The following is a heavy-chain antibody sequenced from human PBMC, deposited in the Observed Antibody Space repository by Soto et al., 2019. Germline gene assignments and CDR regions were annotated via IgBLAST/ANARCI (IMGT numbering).Heavy chain of an antibody. CDR1: GGTFSSYA. J-gene: IGHJ3*02. D-gene: IGHD6-19*01. Sequence: SVKVSCKASGGTFSSYAISWVRQATGEGLEWMGGIIPIFGTANYAQKFQGRVTITADESTSTAYMELSSLRSEDTAVYYCARGPYSSGWYEELHAFDIWGQGRMVTVSS. V-gene: IGHV1-69*13. CDR3: ARGPYSSGWYEELHAFDI. CDR2: IIPIFGTA.